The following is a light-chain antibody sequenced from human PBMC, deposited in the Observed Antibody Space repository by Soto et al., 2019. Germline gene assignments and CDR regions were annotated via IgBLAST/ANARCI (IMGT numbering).Light chain of an antibody. V-gene: IGLV2-14*01. J-gene: IGLJ1*01. CDR3: FSFTTDWTHV. Sequence: QSALTQPASVSGSPGQSITISCTGSSSDIGAYNYVSWFQQYPGKAPKLIISEVSNRPSGVSNRFSGSKSGTAASLTISGLQIEDEADYFCFSFTTDWTHVFGTGTKLTVL. CDR2: EVS. CDR1: SSDIGAYNY.